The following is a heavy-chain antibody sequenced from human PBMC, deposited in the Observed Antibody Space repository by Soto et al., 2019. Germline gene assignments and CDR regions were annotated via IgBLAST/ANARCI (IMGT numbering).Heavy chain of an antibody. D-gene: IGHD4-17*01. CDR2: IYHSGST. J-gene: IGHJ2*01. CDR3: ARTTVTYEQERYFDL. CDR1: SGSISSSNW. V-gene: IGHV4-4*02. Sequence: QVQLQESGPGLVKPSGTLSLTCAVSSGSISSSNWWSWVRQPPGKGLEWIGEIYHSGSTNYNPSLKSRVTIAVDKPTNQFSLKLSSVTSADTAVYYCARTTVTYEQERYFDLWGRGTLVTVSS.